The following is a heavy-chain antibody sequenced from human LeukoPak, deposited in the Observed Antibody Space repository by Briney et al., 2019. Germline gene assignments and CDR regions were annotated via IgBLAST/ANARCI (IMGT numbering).Heavy chain of an antibody. D-gene: IGHD6-19*01. J-gene: IGHJ6*02. CDR2: ISGSGGST. CDR1: GFTFSSYA. V-gene: IGHV3-23*01. CDR3: AKLPVGGTDYYYYGMDV. Sequence: GGSLRLSCAASGFTFSSYAMSWVRQAPGKGLEWVSAISGSGGSTYYADSVKGRFTISRDNSKNTLYLQMNSLRAEDTAVYYCAKLPVGGTDYYYYGMDVWGQGTTVTVSS.